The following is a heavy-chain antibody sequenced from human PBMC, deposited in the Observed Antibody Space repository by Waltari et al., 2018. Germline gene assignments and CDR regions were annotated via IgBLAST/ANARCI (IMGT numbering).Heavy chain of an antibody. CDR1: EYPFTRYD. CDR2: MNPNIGNT. D-gene: IGHD3-22*01. CDR3: ARGYYDPDY. Sequence: QVQLVQSGAEVMKPGASVQVSCKASEYPFTRYDLNSVRQATGQGLEWMGWMNPNIGNTGYAQKFQVRVTMTRNTSISTAYMELSSLRSEDTAVYYCARGYYDPDYWGQGTLVTVSS. V-gene: IGHV1-8*01. J-gene: IGHJ4*02.